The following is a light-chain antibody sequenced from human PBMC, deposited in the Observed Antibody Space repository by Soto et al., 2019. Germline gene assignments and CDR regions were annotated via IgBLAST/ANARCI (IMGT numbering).Light chain of an antibody. Sequence: EIVLTQSTGTLSLSPGERATLSCRSSQSVSSSYLAWYQQKPGQAPRLLIYDASSRATGIPDRFSGSGSGTDFTLTISRLEPEDFAVYYCQQYGSSPTFGQGNKVEIK. V-gene: IGKV3-20*01. J-gene: IGKJ1*01. CDR1: QSVSSSY. CDR2: DAS. CDR3: QQYGSSPT.